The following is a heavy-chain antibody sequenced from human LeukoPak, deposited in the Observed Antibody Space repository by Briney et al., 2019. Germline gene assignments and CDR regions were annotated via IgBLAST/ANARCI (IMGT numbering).Heavy chain of an antibody. V-gene: IGHV3-7*01. CDR3: ARDAIPVPAAILDY. CDR1: GFTFSSYW. J-gene: IGHJ4*02. D-gene: IGHD2-2*02. Sequence: GGSLRLSCAASGFTFSSYWMSWVRQAPGKGLEWVANIKQDGSEKYYVDPVKGRFTISRDNAKNSLYLQMSSLRAEDTAVYYCARDAIPVPAAILDYWGQGTLVTVSS. CDR2: IKQDGSEK.